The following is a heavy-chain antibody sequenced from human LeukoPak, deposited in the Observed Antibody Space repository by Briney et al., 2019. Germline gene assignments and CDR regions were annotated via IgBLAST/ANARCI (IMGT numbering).Heavy chain of an antibody. D-gene: IGHD2-2*01. Sequence: ASETLSLTCTVSGGSISSGGYYWSWIRQHPGKGLEWIGYIYYSGSTYYNPSLKSRVTISVDTSKNQFSLKLSSVTAADTAVYYCARDSSFGYVDYWGQGTLVTVSS. J-gene: IGHJ4*02. CDR3: ARDSSFGYVDY. CDR2: IYYSGST. V-gene: IGHV4-31*03. CDR1: GGSISSGGYY.